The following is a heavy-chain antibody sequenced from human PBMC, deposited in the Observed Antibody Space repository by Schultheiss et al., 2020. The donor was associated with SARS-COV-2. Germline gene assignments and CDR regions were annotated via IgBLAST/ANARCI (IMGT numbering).Heavy chain of an antibody. D-gene: IGHD3-9*01. CDR3: AKDRRYYDILTGYFQAHNQALESYGMDV. Sequence: GGSLRLSCAASGFTFSSYAMHWVRQAPGKGLEWVSVIYSGGSTYYADSVKGRFTISRDISKNTLYLQMNSLRAEDTAVYYCAKDRRYYDILTGYFQAHNQALESYGMDVWGQGTTVTVSS. CDR1: GFTFSSYA. V-gene: IGHV3-NL1*01. J-gene: IGHJ6*02. CDR2: IYSGGST.